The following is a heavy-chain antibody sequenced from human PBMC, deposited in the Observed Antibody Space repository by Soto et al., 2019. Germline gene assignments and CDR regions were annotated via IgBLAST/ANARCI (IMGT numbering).Heavy chain of an antibody. CDR1: GFPFSSYG. Sequence: EVQLLESGGGLVQPGGSLRLSCAASGFPFSSYGMSWVRRAPGKGLEWVSSISGSTSNTYYAGSVRGRFTISRDNSKNTLYLQMSSLRAEDTAIYYCAKLLTAVGTDYWGQGTLVTVSS. D-gene: IGHD6-13*01. CDR2: ISGSTSNT. V-gene: IGHV3-23*01. CDR3: AKLLTAVGTDY. J-gene: IGHJ4*02.